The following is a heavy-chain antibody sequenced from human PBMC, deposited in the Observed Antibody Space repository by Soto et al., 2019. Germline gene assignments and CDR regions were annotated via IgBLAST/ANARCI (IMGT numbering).Heavy chain of an antibody. V-gene: IGHV3-21*01. CDR3: ARGGPNMVRGVIYYYYYMDV. CDR2: ISSSSSYI. D-gene: IGHD3-10*01. CDR1: GFTFSSYS. Sequence: EVQLVESGGGLVKPGGSLRLSCAASGFTFSSYSMNWVRQAPGKGLEWVSSISSSSSYIYYADSVKGRFTISRDNAKNTPCEQMNSLRAEDTAVYYCARGGPNMVRGVIYYYYYMDVWGKGTTVTVSS. J-gene: IGHJ6*03.